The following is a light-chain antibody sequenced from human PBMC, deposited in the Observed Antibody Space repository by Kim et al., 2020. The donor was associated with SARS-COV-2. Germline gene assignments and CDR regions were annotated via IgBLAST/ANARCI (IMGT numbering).Light chain of an antibody. CDR2: DVS. J-gene: IGLJ1*01. CDR1: SSDVGGYNY. Sequence: QSALTQPASVSGSPGQSITISCTGTSSDVGGYNYVSWYQQHPGKAPKLMIYDVSERPSGVSNRFSGSKSGNTASLTISGLQAEDEADYYCSSYTSSFTFIFGTGTKVTVL. CDR3: SSYTSSFTFI. V-gene: IGLV2-14*01.